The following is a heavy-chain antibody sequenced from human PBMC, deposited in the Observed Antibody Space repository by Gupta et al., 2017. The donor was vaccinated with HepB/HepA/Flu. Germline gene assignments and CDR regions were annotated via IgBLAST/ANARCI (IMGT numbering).Heavy chain of an antibody. V-gene: IGHV4-39*01. J-gene: IGHJ4*01. Sequence: QLQLQESGPGLVKPSETLSLTCNVSGGSISMSSYYWGWLRQSPGKRLQWIGSIYYSGNTYYNPSLKSRITISVDTSKSQFSLKLNSVTAADTAVYYCARPSYVDYLFACEYWGHGTPVSVSS. D-gene: IGHD4-17*01. CDR1: GGSISMSSYY. CDR2: IYYSGNT. CDR3: ARPSYVDYLFACEY.